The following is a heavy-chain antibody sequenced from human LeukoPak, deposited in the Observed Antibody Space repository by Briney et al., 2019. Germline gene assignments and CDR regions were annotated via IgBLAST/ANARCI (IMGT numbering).Heavy chain of an antibody. D-gene: IGHD5-18*01. J-gene: IGHJ4*02. CDR2: MNPNSGNT. Sequence: GATVKVSCKASGYTFTSYDINWVRQATGQGLEWMGWMNPNSGNTGYAQKFQGRVTMTRNTSISKAYMELSSLRSEDTAVYYCARALDGGYSTGGDYWGQGTLVTVSS. CDR3: ARALDGGYSTGGDY. CDR1: GYTFTSYD. V-gene: IGHV1-8*01.